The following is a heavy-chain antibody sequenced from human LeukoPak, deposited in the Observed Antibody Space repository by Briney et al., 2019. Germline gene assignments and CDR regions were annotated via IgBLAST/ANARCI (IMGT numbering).Heavy chain of an antibody. J-gene: IGHJ2*01. V-gene: IGHV3-23*01. CDR3: AKAINTYWYLDL. D-gene: IGHD3-9*01. CDR1: GFTFSSYW. Sequence: GGSLRLSCAASGFTFSSYWMSWVRQAPGKGLEWASSITTITGDTYYTDSVKGRFTISRDNSKNTIYLQMNSLRAEDTALYYCAKAINTYWYLDLWGRGTLVTVSS. CDR2: ITTITGDT.